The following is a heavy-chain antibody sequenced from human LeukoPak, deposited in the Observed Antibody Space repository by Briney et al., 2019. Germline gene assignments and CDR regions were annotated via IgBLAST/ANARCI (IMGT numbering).Heavy chain of an antibody. CDR2: XYPGDSDT. CDR1: GYSFISYW. V-gene: IGHV5-51*01. CDR3: ARFVGACSGGNCYSDY. J-gene: IGHJ4*02. D-gene: IGHD2-15*01. Sequence: GESLKISCKASGYSFISYWIAWVRQMPGKXXXXXXXXYPGDSDTRXXXXFXGXXTISADKSINTAYLRWNSLKASDTAIYYCARFVGACSGGNCYSDYWGQGTLVTVSS.